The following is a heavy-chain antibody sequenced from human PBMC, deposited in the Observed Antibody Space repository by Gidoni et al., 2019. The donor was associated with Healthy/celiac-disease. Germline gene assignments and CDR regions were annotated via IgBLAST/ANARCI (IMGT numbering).Heavy chain of an antibody. V-gene: IGHV3-23*01. CDR1: GFTFSSYA. D-gene: IGHD6-19*01. CDR2: ISGSGGST. CDR3: AKPPGIAVAGTPL. Sequence: EVQLLESGGGLVQPGGSLRLSCAASGFTFSSYAMRWVRQAPGQGLEWVSAISGSGGSTYYADSVKGRFTISRDNSKNTLYLQMNSLRAEDTAVYYCAKPPGIAVAGTPLGGQGTLVTVSS. J-gene: IGHJ4*02.